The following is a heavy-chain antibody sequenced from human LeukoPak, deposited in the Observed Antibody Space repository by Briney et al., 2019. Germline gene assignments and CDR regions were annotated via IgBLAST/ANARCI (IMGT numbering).Heavy chain of an antibody. CDR2: IYYSGTT. V-gene: IGHV4-59*12. J-gene: IGHJ6*02. CDR1: GGSISSYY. CDR3: AREKLYSYYYYYGMDV. Sequence: SETLSLTCTVSGGSISSYYWSWIRQPPGKGLEWIGYIYYSGTTNYNPSLKSRVTIPVDTSKNQFSLKLSSVTAADTAVYYCAREKLYSYYYYYGMDVWGQGTTVTVSS. D-gene: IGHD3-10*01.